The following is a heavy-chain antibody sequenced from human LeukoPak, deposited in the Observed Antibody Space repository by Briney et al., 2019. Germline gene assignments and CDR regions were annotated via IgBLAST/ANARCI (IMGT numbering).Heavy chain of an antibody. V-gene: IGHV5-51*01. CDR1: GYNFPIYW. J-gene: IGHJ3*02. D-gene: IGHD5-18*01. Sequence: GESLKISCQGSGYNFPIYWIGWVRQMPGKGLEWMGIIYPGDSDTRYSPSFQGQVTISADKSIKTAYLQWSSLKASDTAMYYCARLVDTGTYSAFDIWGQGTMVTVSS. CDR2: IYPGDSDT. CDR3: ARLVDTGTYSAFDI.